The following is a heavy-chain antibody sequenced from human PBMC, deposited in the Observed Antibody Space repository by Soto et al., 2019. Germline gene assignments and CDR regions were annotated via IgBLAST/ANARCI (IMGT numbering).Heavy chain of an antibody. CDR2: IIPFIGTT. V-gene: IGHV1-69*01. Sequence: QIQLVQSGAEVREPGSSVKVSCKASGGTFSSDSINWVRQAPGQGLEWMGGIIPFIGTTNYAQRLQDRVRITADESTSTAYMERSSLRFDDTAVYYCARAEIAAEFDYWGQGTLVTVSS. J-gene: IGHJ4*02. CDR3: ARAEIAAEFDY. D-gene: IGHD2-15*01. CDR1: GGTFSSDS.